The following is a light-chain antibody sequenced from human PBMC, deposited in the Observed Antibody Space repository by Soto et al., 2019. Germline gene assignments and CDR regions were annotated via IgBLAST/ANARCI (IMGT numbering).Light chain of an antibody. Sequence: EIVLTQSPGTLSLSAGDGVSLSCRASQTVPNNYLAWYQQKPDQAPRLLIFGASNRATGIPDRFGGSGSGTDFPLTITSQEPEDFAFYYCKQRSFCPLFTFGRGTRREIK. CDR1: QTVPNNY. CDR2: GAS. V-gene: IGKV3-20*01. CDR3: KQRSFCPLFT. J-gene: IGKJ2*01.